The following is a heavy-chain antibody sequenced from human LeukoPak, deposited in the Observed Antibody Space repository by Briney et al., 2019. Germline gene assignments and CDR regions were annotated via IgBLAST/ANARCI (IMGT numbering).Heavy chain of an antibody. D-gene: IGHD3-22*01. V-gene: IGHV4-30-4*08. CDR2: IYYSGST. CDR1: GGSISSGGYY. CDR3: VCSGGYYSHFEF. Sequence: PSETLSLTCTVSGGSISSGGYYWSWIRQHPGKGLEWIGYIYYSGSTYYNPSLKSRVTISVDTSKNQFSLKLSSVTAADTAVYYCVCSGGYYSHFEFWGQGTQVTVSS. J-gene: IGHJ4*02.